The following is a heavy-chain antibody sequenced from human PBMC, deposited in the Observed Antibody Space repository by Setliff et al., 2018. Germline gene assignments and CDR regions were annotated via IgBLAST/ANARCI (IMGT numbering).Heavy chain of an antibody. CDR1: GGSISSSSYY. CDR3: ARDPYNWNYGDAFDI. J-gene: IGHJ3*02. Sequence: SETLSLTCSVSGGSISSSSYYWGWIRQPPGKGLEWIGSIYYSGSTYYNPSLKSRVTISVDTSKNQFSLKLSSVTAADTAVYYCARDPYNWNYGDAFDIWGQGTMVTVSS. CDR2: IYYSGST. D-gene: IGHD1-7*01. V-gene: IGHV4-39*07.